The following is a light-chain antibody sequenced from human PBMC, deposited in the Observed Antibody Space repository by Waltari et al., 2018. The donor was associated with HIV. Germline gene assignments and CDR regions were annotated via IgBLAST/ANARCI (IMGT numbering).Light chain of an antibody. CDR3: AAWDGNLNGRV. Sequence: QSVLTQPPSASGTPGQRVTISCSGGRSNIVDTTVSWYQQPPGTAPRLVIYSDSERPSGVPDRFSGSKSGTSASLAISGLQSEDEADYYCAAWDGNLNGRVFGGGTKLTVL. CDR1: RSNIVDTT. J-gene: IGLJ3*02. V-gene: IGLV1-44*01. CDR2: SDS.